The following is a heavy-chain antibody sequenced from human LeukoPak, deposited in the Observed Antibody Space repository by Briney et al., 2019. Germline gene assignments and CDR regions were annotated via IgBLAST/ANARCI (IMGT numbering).Heavy chain of an antibody. CDR2: ISGRGNGT. V-gene: IGHV3-23*01. Sequence: GGALRLSCTASGFTFRTYAMNWGREAPGKGLECLSGISGRGNGTYYADSVKGRFILSRDNSKNTVYLQMNSLTAEDTATYYCAKRTMSAFDSWGQGTLLIVPS. CDR1: GFTFRTYA. CDR3: AKRTMSAFDS. J-gene: IGHJ4*02.